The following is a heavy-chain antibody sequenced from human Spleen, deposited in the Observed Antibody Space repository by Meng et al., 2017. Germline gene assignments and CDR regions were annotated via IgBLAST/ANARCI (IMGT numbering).Heavy chain of an antibody. CDR3: TGNSHIYGFDY. D-gene: IGHD5-18*01. V-gene: IGHV3-33*01. CDR1: GFTFSSLG. CDR2: IWSDGDTK. J-gene: IGHJ4*02. Sequence: QVHLLESGGGVVQPGRSLRLSCAASGFTFSSLGMHWVRQAPGKGLEWVAVIWSDGDTKYYADSVKDRFTISRDNSKNTLHLQMNSLTAEDTAVYYCTGNSHIYGFDYWGPGTLVTVSS.